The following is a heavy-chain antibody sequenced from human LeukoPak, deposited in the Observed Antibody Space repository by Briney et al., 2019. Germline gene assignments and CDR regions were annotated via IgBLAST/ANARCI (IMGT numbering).Heavy chain of an antibody. CDR2: NSAYNGNT. Sequence: GGAAKILCRASGYTFPSYGISWVRQAPGEGVEGMGWNSAYNGNTNYAQKLQGRVTMTTDTSTSTAYMELRSLRSDDTAVYYCAIARRYSSGWGDWFDPWGQGTLVTVSS. CDR3: AIARRYSSGWGDWFDP. V-gene: IGHV1-18*01. J-gene: IGHJ5*02. D-gene: IGHD6-19*01. CDR1: GYTFPSYG.